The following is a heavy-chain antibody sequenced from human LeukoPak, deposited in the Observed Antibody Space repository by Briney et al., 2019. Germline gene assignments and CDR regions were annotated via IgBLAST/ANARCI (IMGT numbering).Heavy chain of an antibody. Sequence: SETLSLTCTVSGGSISSRNFYWGWIRQLPGKGLEWIGSINYSGSTYYNPSLKSRVTLSVDTSKNQFSLRLNSVTAADTAVYFCARRTTRDYYDASGYIDQWGQGTLITVSS. CDR1: GGSISSRNFY. J-gene: IGHJ5*02. CDR2: INYSGST. D-gene: IGHD3-22*01. CDR3: ARRTTRDYYDASGYIDQ. V-gene: IGHV4-39*01.